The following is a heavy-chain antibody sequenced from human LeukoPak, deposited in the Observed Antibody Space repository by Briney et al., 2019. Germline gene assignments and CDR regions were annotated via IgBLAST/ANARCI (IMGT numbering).Heavy chain of an antibody. CDR3: ARMYSNYFDY. CDR1: NDSINNYY. V-gene: IGHV4-59*01. D-gene: IGHD4-11*01. J-gene: IGHJ4*02. Sequence: SETLSLTCTVSNDSINNYYWSWIRQPPGKGLEWIGYIYYTGNTNYNPSLKSRVTISLDTSKNQFSLKLRSVTAADTAVYYCARMYSNYFDYWGQGTLVTVSS. CDR2: IYYTGNT.